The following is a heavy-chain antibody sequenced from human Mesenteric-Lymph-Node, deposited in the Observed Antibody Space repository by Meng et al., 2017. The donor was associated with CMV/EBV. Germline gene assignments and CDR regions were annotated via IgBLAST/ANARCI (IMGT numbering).Heavy chain of an antibody. Sequence: GESLKISCVASGFTFSSYEMNWVRQAPGKGLEWVSYISSGGSTIFYADSVKGRFTISRDNAKNSLHLQMNSLRAEDTAVYFCARYLGYCSSVNCYPRGNGLDVWGQGTTVTVSS. D-gene: IGHD2-2*01. V-gene: IGHV3-48*03. CDR3: ARYLGYCSSVNCYPRGNGLDV. CDR2: ISSGGSTI. J-gene: IGHJ6*02. CDR1: GFTFSSYE.